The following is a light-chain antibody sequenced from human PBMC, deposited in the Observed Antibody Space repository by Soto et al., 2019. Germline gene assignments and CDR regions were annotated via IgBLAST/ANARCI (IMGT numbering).Light chain of an antibody. CDR3: CSYAGSPKDV. J-gene: IGLJ1*01. CDR2: DVS. Sequence: QSALTQPRSVSGSPGQSVTISCTGTSSDVGGYNYVSWYQQHPGKALKVMIYDVSERPAGVPDRFSSSKSGNTASLPLSVLQADYEADYYCCSYAGSPKDVLGTGTKLTVL. V-gene: IGLV2-11*01. CDR1: SSDVGGYNY.